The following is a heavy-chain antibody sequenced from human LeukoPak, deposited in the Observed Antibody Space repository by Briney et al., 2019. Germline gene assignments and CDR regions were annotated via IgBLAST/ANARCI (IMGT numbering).Heavy chain of an antibody. CDR3: ARALSSLRLYYFDY. V-gene: IGHV1-2*02. CDR1: GYTFTGYY. J-gene: IGHJ4*02. D-gene: IGHD6-6*01. CDR2: INPNSGGT. Sequence: ASVKVSCKASGYTFTGYYIHWVRQAPGQGLEWMGWINPNSGGTNYAQNLEGRVTMTRDTSISTAYMELSSLTSDDTAVYYCARALSSLRLYYFDYWGRGTLITVSS.